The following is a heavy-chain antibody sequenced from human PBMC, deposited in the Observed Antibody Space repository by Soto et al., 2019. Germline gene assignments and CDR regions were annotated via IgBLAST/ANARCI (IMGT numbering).Heavy chain of an antibody. D-gene: IGHD3-22*01. CDR1: GFSFRTYA. CDR3: AKDPNSSAFYFYMDV. CDR2: ISRNGDTV. Sequence: EQPGGSLRLSCVGSGFSFRTYAMAWVRQAPGRGLEGVAGISRNGDTVYYADSVKGRFTISRDNSKNTLNLQMESLRGDDTAVYFCAKDPNSSAFYFYMDVWGKGTTVTVSS. J-gene: IGHJ6*03. V-gene: IGHV3-23*01.